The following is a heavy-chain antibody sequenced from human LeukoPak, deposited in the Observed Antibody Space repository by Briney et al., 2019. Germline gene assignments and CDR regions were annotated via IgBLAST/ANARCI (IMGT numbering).Heavy chain of an antibody. J-gene: IGHJ4*02. CDR3: ASPGGTLYYFDY. V-gene: IGHV1-69*13. CDR1: GGTFSSYA. Sequence: SVKVSCKASGGTFSSYAISWVRQAPGQGLEWMGGIIPIFGTANYAQKFQGRVTITADESTSTAYMELSSLRSEDTAVYYCASPGGTLYYFDYWGQGTLVTVSS. D-gene: IGHD1-14*01. CDR2: IIPIFGTA.